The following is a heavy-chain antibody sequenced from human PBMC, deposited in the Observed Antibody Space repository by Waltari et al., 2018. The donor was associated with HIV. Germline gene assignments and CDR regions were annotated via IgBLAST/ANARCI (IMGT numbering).Heavy chain of an antibody. J-gene: IGHJ5*02. V-gene: IGHV4-59*01. CDR3: ARGLFGVGSNWFDP. Sequence: QVQLQESGPGLVKPSETLSLTCSVSGGSFISYHWTWIRQPPGKGLEWIGYIYYTGITNCNPSLKSRVTISVDTSKNQFSLRLRSVTAADTAVYYCARGLFGVGSNWFDPWGQGILVTVSS. CDR2: IYYTGIT. D-gene: IGHD3-3*01. CDR1: GGSFISYH.